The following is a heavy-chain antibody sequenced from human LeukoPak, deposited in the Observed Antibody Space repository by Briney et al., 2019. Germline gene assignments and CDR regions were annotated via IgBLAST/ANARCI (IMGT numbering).Heavy chain of an antibody. V-gene: IGHV1-2*02. CDR1: GYSFTDKY. CDR2: INPNSGGT. CDR3: GRALLGGSDIYTPFSY. J-gene: IGHJ4*02. Sequence: ASVKVSCKASGYSFTDKYMHWVRQAPGQGLEWMGWINPNSGGTNYAQKFQGRVTMTTDTSTSTAYMELRGLRSDDTAVYYCGRALLGGSDIYTPFSYWGQGTLVTVSS. D-gene: IGHD3-10*01.